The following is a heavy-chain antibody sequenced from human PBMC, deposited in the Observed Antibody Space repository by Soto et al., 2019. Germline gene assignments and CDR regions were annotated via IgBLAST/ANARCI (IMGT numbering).Heavy chain of an antibody. Sequence: QVQLVESGGGVVQPGRSLRLSCAASGFTFSSYGMHWVRQAPGKGLEWVAVISYDGSNKYYADSVKGRFTISRDNSKNTLYLQMNSLRAEDTAVYYCAKDGYSSSWYNRDYYYGMDVW. V-gene: IGHV3-30*18. J-gene: IGHJ6*01. CDR3: AKDGYSSSWYNRDYYYGMDV. D-gene: IGHD6-13*01. CDR2: ISYDGSNK. CDR1: GFTFSSYG.